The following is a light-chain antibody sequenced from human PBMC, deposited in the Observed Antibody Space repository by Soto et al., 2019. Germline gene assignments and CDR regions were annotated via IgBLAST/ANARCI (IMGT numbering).Light chain of an antibody. J-gene: IGKJ2*01. CDR2: GAS. CDR1: QFIHTW. V-gene: IGKV1-12*01. CDR3: QQTNSFPRT. Sequence: GDKVIITCRASQFIHTWLAWYQQRSGEGPKLLISGASTLESGVPSRFSGSGSGTDFTLTIAGLQPEDFATYYCQQTNSFPRTVGQGTKVDIK.